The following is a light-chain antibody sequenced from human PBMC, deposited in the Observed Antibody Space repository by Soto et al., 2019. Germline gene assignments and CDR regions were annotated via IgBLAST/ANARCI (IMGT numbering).Light chain of an antibody. CDR2: AAS. CDR3: LHLNSYSPDT. CDR1: QGISSY. V-gene: IGKV1-9*01. J-gene: IGKJ3*01. Sequence: DIQLTQSPSFLSASVGDRVTITCRASQGISSYLAWYQQKQGKAPKLLIFAASTLQNGVPSRFSGSGSGTEFALTISSLQPEDFATYYCLHLNSYSPDTFCPGTKVDIK.